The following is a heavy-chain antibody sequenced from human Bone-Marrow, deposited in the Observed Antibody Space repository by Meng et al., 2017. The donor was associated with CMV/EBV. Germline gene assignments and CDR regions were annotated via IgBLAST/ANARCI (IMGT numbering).Heavy chain of an antibody. CDR1: GFTFSNYG. D-gene: IGHD5-18*01. J-gene: IGHJ6*02. CDR3: AREMVKGGYYGMDV. CDR2: ISSSGTYI. Sequence: GESLKISCAASGFTFSNYGMSWVRQAPGKGLEWVSSISSSGTYIYYADSLKGRFTISRDNAKNSLYLQMNSLRAEDTAVYYCAREMVKGGYYGMDVWGQGTTVTVSS. V-gene: IGHV3-21*01.